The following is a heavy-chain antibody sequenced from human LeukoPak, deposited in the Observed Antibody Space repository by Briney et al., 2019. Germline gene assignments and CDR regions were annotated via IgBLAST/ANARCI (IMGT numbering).Heavy chain of an antibody. Sequence: ASVKVSCKASGYTFTSYYMHWVRQAPGQGLEWMGIINPSGDSTSYAQKFQGRVTMTRDTSTSTVYMELSSLRSEDTAVYYCARVTAPYYYDSSGYPPDYWGQGTLVTVSS. CDR2: INPSGDST. CDR3: ARVTAPYYYDSSGYPPDY. J-gene: IGHJ4*02. CDR1: GYTFTSYY. D-gene: IGHD3-22*01. V-gene: IGHV1-46*01.